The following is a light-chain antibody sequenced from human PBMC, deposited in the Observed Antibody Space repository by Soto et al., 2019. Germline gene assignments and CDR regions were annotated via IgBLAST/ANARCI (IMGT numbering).Light chain of an antibody. Sequence: QSALTQPASVSGSPGQSITISCTGTSSDVGGYNYVSWYQQHPGKAPKLMIYDVSNRPSGVSNRFSGSKSGNTASRTSSGLQAEDEAGYYCSSYTISRTLGVVFGVGTTLNVL. CDR2: DVS. CDR3: SSYTISRTLGVV. CDR1: SSDVGGYNY. V-gene: IGLV2-14*01. J-gene: IGLJ2*01.